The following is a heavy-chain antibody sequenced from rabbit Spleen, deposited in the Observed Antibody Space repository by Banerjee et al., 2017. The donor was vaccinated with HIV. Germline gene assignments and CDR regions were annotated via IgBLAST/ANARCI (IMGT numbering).Heavy chain of an antibody. CDR2: IDAGSSGRT. J-gene: IGHJ4*01. CDR3: AKSILSGYHRASL. CDR1: GFSFSSSYW. D-gene: IGHD1-1*01. V-gene: IGHV1S45*01. Sequence: QEQLVESGGGLVQPEGSLTLTCTASGFSFSSSYWICWVRQAPGKGLEWIACIDAGSSGRTVYASWAKGRFSISKASSTTVTLQMTSLTAADTATYFCAKSILSGYHRASLWGPGTLVTVS.